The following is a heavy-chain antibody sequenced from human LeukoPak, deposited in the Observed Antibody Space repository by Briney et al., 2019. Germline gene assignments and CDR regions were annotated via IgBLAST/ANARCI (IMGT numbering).Heavy chain of an antibody. J-gene: IGHJ6*03. CDR2: ISHDGSNK. Sequence: PGGSLRLSCAASGFPFSDYGMYWVRQAPGKGLEWLAVISHDGSNKYYADSVKGRFTISRDNAKNSLFLQMNSLRAEDTAVYYCARVLRYCSGGNCYSGGLGYMDVWGKGTTVTISS. V-gene: IGHV3-30*03. CDR1: GFPFSDYG. CDR3: ARVLRYCSGGNCYSGGLGYMDV. D-gene: IGHD2-15*01.